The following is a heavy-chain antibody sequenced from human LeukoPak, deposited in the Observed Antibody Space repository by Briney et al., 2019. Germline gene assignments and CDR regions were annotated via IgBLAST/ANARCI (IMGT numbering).Heavy chain of an antibody. CDR3: AREKDYYGSGSPYGMDV. Sequence: GGSLRLSRAASGFTFSSYSMNWVRQAPGKGLEWVSSISSSSSYIYYVDSVKGRFTISRDNAKNSLYLQMNSLRAEDTAVYYCAREKDYYGSGSPYGMDVWGKGTTVTVSS. D-gene: IGHD3-10*01. CDR2: ISSSSSYI. J-gene: IGHJ6*04. V-gene: IGHV3-21*01. CDR1: GFTFSSYS.